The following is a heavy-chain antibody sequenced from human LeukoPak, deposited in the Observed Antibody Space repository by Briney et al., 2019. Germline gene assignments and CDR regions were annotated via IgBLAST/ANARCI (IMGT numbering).Heavy chain of an antibody. V-gene: IGHV4-4*07. CDR2: ISTSGST. Sequence: SETLSLTCTVSGASISNYYWSWIRQPAGKGLEWIGRISTSGSTNYNPSLKSRVTMSVDTSKNQFSLKVNSLTAADTAVYYCATNGYYCIDVWGKGTTVTVSS. CDR3: ATNGYYCIDV. D-gene: IGHD2-8*01. CDR1: GASISNYY. J-gene: IGHJ6*03.